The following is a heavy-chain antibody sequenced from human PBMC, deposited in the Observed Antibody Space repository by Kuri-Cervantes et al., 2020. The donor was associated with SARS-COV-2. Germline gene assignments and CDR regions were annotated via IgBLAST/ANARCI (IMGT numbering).Heavy chain of an antibody. J-gene: IGHJ4*02. CDR2: TYYRSKWYN. D-gene: IGHD1-1*01. CDR1: GDSVSSNSAA. Sequence: SCAISGDSVSSNSAAWNWIRQSPSRGLEWLGRTYYRSKWYNDYVVSVKGRITINPDTSKNQFSLQLNSVTPEDTAVYYCARELERSNGNFDYWGQGTLVTVSS. V-gene: IGHV6-1*01. CDR3: ARELERSNGNFDY.